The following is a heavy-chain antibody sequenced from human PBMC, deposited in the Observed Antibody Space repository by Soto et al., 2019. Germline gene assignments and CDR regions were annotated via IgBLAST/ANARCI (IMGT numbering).Heavy chain of an antibody. Sequence: GGSLRLSCAASGFAFSGYWMSWVRQAPGKGLEWVAVISYDGSNKYYADSVKGRFTISRDNSKNTLYLQMNSLRAEDTAVYYCAKDRGGSGYLSSGSPEYYYGMDVWGQGTTVTVSS. V-gene: IGHV3-30*18. J-gene: IGHJ6*02. CDR2: ISYDGSNK. CDR1: GFAFSGYW. D-gene: IGHD3-3*01. CDR3: AKDRGGSGYLSSGSPEYYYGMDV.